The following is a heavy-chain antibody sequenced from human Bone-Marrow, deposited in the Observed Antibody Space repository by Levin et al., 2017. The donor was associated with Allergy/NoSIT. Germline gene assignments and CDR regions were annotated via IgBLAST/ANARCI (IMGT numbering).Heavy chain of an antibody. Sequence: SETLSLTCTVSGASISSSSYYWGWIRQPPGKGLEWIGSIYYSGSTYYNPSLKSRVTISVATSQNQFSLKLSSVTAADTAVYYCARAGETDYYDRSGYFDFDSWGQGTRVTVSS. D-gene: IGHD3-22*01. CDR2: IYYSGST. CDR1: GASISSSSYY. J-gene: IGHJ4*02. CDR3: ARAGETDYYDRSGYFDFDS. V-gene: IGHV4-39*07.